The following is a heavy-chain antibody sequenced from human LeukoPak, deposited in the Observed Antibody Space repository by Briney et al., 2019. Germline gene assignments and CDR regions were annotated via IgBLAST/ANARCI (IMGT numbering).Heavy chain of an antibody. CDR3: ARHIDIVVVMDV. D-gene: IGHD2-15*01. Sequence: SETLSLTCTVSGGSISSYYWGWIRQPPGKGLEWIGSIYYSGSTYYNPSLKSRVTISVDTSKNQFSLKLSSVTAADTAVYYCARHIDIVVVMDVWGKGTTVTVSS. J-gene: IGHJ6*04. CDR2: IYYSGST. CDR1: GGSISSYY. V-gene: IGHV4-39*01.